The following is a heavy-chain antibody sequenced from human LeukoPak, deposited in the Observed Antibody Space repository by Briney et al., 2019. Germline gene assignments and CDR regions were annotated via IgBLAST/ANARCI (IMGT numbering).Heavy chain of an antibody. CDR1: GYRFTNYW. CDR2: IYPGDSDT. D-gene: IGHD3-22*01. CDR3: ARAKRDDSSGYYSAFDI. J-gene: IGHJ3*02. V-gene: IGHV5-51*01. Sequence: GESLKISCKGSGYRFTNYWIGWVRQLPGKGLEGMGIIYPGDSDTRYSPSFQGQVTISADKSISTAYLQWNSLKASDTAMYYCARAKRDDSSGYYSAFDIWGQGTMVTVSS.